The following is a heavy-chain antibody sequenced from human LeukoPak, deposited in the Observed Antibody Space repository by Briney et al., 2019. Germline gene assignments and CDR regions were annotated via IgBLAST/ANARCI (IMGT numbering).Heavy chain of an antibody. CDR1: GGSFSGYY. CDR3: ARGRSYYYGSGSYYP. V-gene: IGHV4-34*01. J-gene: IGHJ5*02. Sequence: SETLSLTCAVYGGSFSGYYWSWIRQPPWKGLEWIGEINHSGSTNYNPSLKSRVTISVDTSKNQFSLKLSSVTAADTAVYYCARGRSYYYGSGSYYPWGQGTLVTVSS. D-gene: IGHD3-10*01. CDR2: INHSGST.